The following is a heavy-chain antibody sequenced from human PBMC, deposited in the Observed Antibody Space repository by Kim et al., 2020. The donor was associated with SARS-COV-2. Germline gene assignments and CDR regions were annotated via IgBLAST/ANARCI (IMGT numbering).Heavy chain of an antibody. CDR1: GYTFTSYG. J-gene: IGHJ4*02. V-gene: IGHV1-18*04. D-gene: IGHD3-22*01. CDR2: ISAYNGNT. Sequence: ASVKVSCKASGYTFTSYGISWVRQAPGQGLEWMGWISAYNGNTNYAQKLQGRVTMTTDTSTSTAYMELRSLRSDDTAVYYCARDPKDYYDSSGYYTPAVDYWGQGTLVTVSS. CDR3: ARDPKDYYDSSGYYTPAVDY.